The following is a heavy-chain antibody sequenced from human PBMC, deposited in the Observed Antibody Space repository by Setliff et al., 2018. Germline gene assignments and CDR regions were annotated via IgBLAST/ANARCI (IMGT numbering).Heavy chain of an antibody. CDR3: ARGSQYYNFWSGYHLDYYYYGMDV. Sequence: SETLSLTCAVYGGSFSGYYWSRIRQPPGKGLEWIGEINHSGSTNYNPSLKSRVTISVDTSKNQFSLKLSSVTAADTAVYYCARGSQYYNFWSGYHLDYYYYGMDVWGQGTTVTVSS. CDR1: GGSFSGYY. V-gene: IGHV4-34*01. D-gene: IGHD3-3*01. J-gene: IGHJ6*02. CDR2: INHSGST.